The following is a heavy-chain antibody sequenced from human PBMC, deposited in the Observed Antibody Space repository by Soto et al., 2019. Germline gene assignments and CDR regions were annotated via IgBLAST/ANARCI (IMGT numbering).Heavy chain of an antibody. V-gene: IGHV5-10-1*01. Sequence: GESLKTSCSGFGDSFTCYWINWVRQMPGKGLEWMGRIDPYDSNTIYTPSLQGHVTISADKSTNTAYLHWSSLKASDTDIYYCAELSGSYLPFDYWGQGTVVTVSS. J-gene: IGHJ4*02. CDR3: AELSGSYLPFDY. CDR2: IDPYDSNT. D-gene: IGHD1-26*01. CDR1: GDSFTCYW.